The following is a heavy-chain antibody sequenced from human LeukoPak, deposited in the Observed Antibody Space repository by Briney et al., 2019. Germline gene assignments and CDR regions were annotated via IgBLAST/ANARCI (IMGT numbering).Heavy chain of an antibody. V-gene: IGHV3-23*01. D-gene: IGHD5-24*01. J-gene: IGHJ4*02. CDR3: AKDWRLEMATID. CDR2: ISGSGGST. CDR1: GFTVSINY. Sequence: GGSLRLSCAACGFTVSINYMSWVRQAPGKGLEWVSAISGSGGSTYYADSVKGRFTTSRDNSKNTLYLQMNSLRAEDTAVYYCAKDWRLEMATIDWGQGTLVTVSS.